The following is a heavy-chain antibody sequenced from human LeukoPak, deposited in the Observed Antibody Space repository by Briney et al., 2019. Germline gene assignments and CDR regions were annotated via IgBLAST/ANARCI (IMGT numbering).Heavy chain of an antibody. J-gene: IGHJ4*02. CDR3: ARSDKRAFDY. CDR1: EFTFGNYW. CDR2: IKQDGSET. D-gene: IGHD3-9*01. V-gene: IGHV3-7*05. Sequence: GGSLRLSCAASEFTFGNYWMIWVRQAPDKGLERVASIKQDGSETYYVDSVKGRFTVSRDNGKSSLYLQMNSLRPEDTAVYYCARSDKRAFDYWGQGTLVTVSS.